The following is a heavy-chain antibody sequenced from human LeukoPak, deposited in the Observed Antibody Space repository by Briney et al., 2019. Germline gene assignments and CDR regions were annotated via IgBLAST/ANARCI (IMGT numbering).Heavy chain of an antibody. CDR1: GFTFSSYA. D-gene: IGHD2-15*01. Sequence: PGGSLRLSCAASGFTFSSYAMSWVRQAPGKGLEWVSAISGSGGSTYYADSVKGRFTISRDNSKNTLYLQMNSLRAEDTAVYYCAKSFHCSGGSCYPRYFQHWGQGTLVTVSS. V-gene: IGHV3-23*01. CDR2: ISGSGGST. CDR3: AKSFHCSGGSCYPRYFQH. J-gene: IGHJ1*01.